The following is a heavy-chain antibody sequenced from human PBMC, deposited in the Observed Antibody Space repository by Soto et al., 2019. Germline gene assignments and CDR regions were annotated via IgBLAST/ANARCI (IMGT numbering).Heavy chain of an antibody. CDR3: AFLGWSDYYNYYMDV. V-gene: IGHV1-18*01. CDR2: INAYNDNT. CDR1: GYPFISYG. D-gene: IGHD3-3*01. Sequence: QVHLVQSGGEVKKSGASVKVSCKTSGYPFISYGITWVRQAPGQGLEWMGWINAYNDNTTYAQKFQGRVTMTTDTSTNTAYMELRSLRSDDTAVYYCAFLGWSDYYNYYMDVWGKGTTVTVSS. J-gene: IGHJ6*03.